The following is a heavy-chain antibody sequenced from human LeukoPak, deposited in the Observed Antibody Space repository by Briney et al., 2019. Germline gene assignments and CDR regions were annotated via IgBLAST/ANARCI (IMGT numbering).Heavy chain of an antibody. J-gene: IGHJ3*02. CDR1: GGTFSSYA. Sequence: GASVKVSCKASGGTFSSYAIGWVRQAPGQGLEWMGGIIPIFGTANYAQKFQGRVTITADESTSTAYMELSSLRSEDTAVYYCASCSGGSCSHDAFDIWGQGTMVTVSS. V-gene: IGHV1-69*13. D-gene: IGHD2-15*01. CDR3: ASCSGGSCSHDAFDI. CDR2: IIPIFGTA.